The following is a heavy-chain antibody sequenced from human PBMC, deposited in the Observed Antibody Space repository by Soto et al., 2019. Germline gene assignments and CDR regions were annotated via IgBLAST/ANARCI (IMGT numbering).Heavy chain of an antibody. Sequence: SETPSLTCSVSGGSISSYHWSWIRQPPGKGLKWIGEIYNSGSTNYNPSLKSRVTISVDTSQNQFSLRLSSVTAADTAVYYCAREMGFCTTTSCHAGPLYYYMDVWGKGTTVTVSS. V-gene: IGHV4-59*01. CDR3: AREMGFCTTTSCHAGPLYYYMDV. J-gene: IGHJ6*03. D-gene: IGHD2-2*01. CDR2: IYNSGST. CDR1: GGSISSYH.